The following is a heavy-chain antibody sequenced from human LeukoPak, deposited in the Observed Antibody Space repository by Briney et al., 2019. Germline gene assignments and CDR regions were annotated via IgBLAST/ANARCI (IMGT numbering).Heavy chain of an antibody. V-gene: IGHV3-33*01. J-gene: IGHJ6*02. D-gene: IGHD3-10*01. CDR3: ARSALAMVRGVIMVIYGMDV. CDR1: GFTFSSYG. Sequence: GGSLRLSCAASGFTFSSYGMHWVRQAPGKGLEWVAVICYDGSNKYYADSVKGRFTISRDNSKNTLYLQMNSLRAEDTAVFYCARSALAMVRGVIMVIYGMDVWGQGTTVIVSS. CDR2: ICYDGSNK.